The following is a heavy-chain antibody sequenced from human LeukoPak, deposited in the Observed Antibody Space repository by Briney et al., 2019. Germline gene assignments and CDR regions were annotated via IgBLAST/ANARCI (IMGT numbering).Heavy chain of an antibody. J-gene: IGHJ4*02. CDR2: ITNDGSST. CDR1: GFTYSNYW. Sequence: GGSLRLSCAASGFTYSNYWMHWVRQAPGKGLVWVSRITNDGSSTSYADSVRGRFTISRDNAKNALYLQMSSLRAEDTAVYYCAKEMGLTYYYDSSGYIPDYWGQGTLVTVSS. CDR3: AKEMGLTYYYDSSGYIPDY. V-gene: IGHV3-74*01. D-gene: IGHD3-22*01.